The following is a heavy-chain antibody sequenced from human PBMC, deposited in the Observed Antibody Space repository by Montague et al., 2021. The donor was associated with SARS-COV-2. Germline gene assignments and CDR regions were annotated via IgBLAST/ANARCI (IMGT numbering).Heavy chain of an antibody. D-gene: IGHD3-3*01. CDR1: GGSIRCYY. J-gene: IGHJ3*01. V-gene: IGHV4-59*01. CDR3: ARFWSGYVEE. CDR2: IYNTGET. Sequence: SETLSLTCSFTGGSIRCYYWSWIRLPPGKPLEWLGYIYNTGETTPNPSLKSRVTISVDTSRSQFSLRLTSVTAADTAVYFCARFWSGYVEEWGQGNMGTVSS.